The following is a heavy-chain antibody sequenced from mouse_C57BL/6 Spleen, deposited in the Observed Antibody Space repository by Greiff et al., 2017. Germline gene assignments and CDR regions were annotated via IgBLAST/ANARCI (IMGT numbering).Heavy chain of an antibody. CDR2: IDPEDGDT. CDR1: GFNIKDYY. J-gene: IGHJ4*01. CDR3: TTSLSYNNYVYAMDY. D-gene: IGHD2-5*01. V-gene: IGHV14-1*01. Sequence: VQLQQSGAELVRPGASVKLSCTASGFNIKDYYMHWVKQRPEQGLEWIGRIDPEDGDTEYAPKFQGKATMTADTSSNTAYLQLSSLTSEDTAVYYCTTSLSYNNYVYAMDYWGQGTSVTVSS.